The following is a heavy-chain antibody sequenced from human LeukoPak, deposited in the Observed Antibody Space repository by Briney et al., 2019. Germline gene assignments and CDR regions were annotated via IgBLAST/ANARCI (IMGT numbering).Heavy chain of an antibody. CDR1: GFTFSNYG. D-gene: IGHD2-15*01. Sequence: GGSLRLSCAASGFTFSNYGMHWVRQAPGKGLEWVTFIRYDGTKEYYADSVKGRFTISRDKSKNTLYLQMNSLRAEDTAVYYCARDYPGGTCDYWGQGTLVTVSS. CDR2: IRYDGTKE. CDR3: ARDYPGGTCDY. J-gene: IGHJ4*02. V-gene: IGHV3-30*02.